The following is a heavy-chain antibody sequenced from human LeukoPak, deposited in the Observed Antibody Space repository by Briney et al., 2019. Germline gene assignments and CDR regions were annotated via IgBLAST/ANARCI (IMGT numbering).Heavy chain of an antibody. J-gene: IGHJ6*02. CDR3: ARDNAVLRFLEWLPAYYYGMDV. Sequence: PGGSLRLSCAASGFTFNSYWMSWVRQAPGKGLEWVANIKHDGNEKYSVDSVKGRFTISRDNSKNTLYLQMNSLRAEDTAVYYCARDNAVLRFLEWLPAYYYGMDVWGQGTTVTVSS. CDR2: IKHDGNEK. V-gene: IGHV3-7*01. CDR1: GFTFNSYW. D-gene: IGHD3-3*01.